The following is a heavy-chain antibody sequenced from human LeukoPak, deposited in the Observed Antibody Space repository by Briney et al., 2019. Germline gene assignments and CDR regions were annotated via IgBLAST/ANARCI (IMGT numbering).Heavy chain of an antibody. CDR1: EFTFSSYA. Sequence: QPGGSLRLSCAASEFTFSSYAMSWVRQAPGKGLEWVSAISDSGGSTYYADPVKGRFTVSRDNSKNTMYLQMNSLRAEDTAVYYCAKDRRACSSSSCYYRFDYWGQGTLVTVSS. J-gene: IGHJ4*02. CDR3: AKDRRACSSSSCYYRFDY. CDR2: ISDSGGST. D-gene: IGHD2-2*01. V-gene: IGHV3-23*01.